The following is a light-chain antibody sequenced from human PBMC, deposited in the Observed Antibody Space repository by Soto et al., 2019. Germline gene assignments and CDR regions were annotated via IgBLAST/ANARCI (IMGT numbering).Light chain of an antibody. J-gene: IGKJ5*01. CDR2: SAS. CDR1: QTVTDY. V-gene: IGKV1-39*01. CDR3: HQTYSTPQT. Sequence: DIQMTQSPSSLSASVGDRVTITCRAGQTVTDYLNWYQHKPGKAPKLLIYSASTLQSGVPSRFSGSGSGTDFTLTITSLQPEDFGTYYCHQTYSTPQTFGQGTRLEI.